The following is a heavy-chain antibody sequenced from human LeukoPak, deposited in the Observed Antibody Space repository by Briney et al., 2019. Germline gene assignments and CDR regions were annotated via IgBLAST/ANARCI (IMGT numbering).Heavy chain of an antibody. Sequence: MSSETLSLTCTLSGVSISGYYWNWIRQPPGKGLEWIGFISYSGSTTYNPSLKSRLTMSVDTSKNQFSLKLSSVTAADSAVYFCARQVEPDAIGGLFDHWGQGALVTVSS. V-gene: IGHV4-59*08. D-gene: IGHD2-2*01. J-gene: IGHJ4*02. CDR2: ISYSGST. CDR3: ARQVEPDAIGGLFDH. CDR1: GVSISGYY.